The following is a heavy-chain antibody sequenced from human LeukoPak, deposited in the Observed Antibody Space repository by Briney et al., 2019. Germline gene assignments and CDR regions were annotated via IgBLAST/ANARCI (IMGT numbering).Heavy chain of an antibody. V-gene: IGHV3-48*02. Sequence: GGSLRLSCATSGFSFTDYPMNWVRQAPGKGLEWISNIRTTAEGAKYAYYADSVKGRVAISRDDGKNTLYLHMNSLRDDDTVVYYCATDQRYAFDYWGQGILVTVSS. D-gene: IGHD3-9*01. CDR2: IRTTAEGAKYA. CDR3: ATDQRYAFDY. J-gene: IGHJ4*02. CDR1: GFSFTDYP.